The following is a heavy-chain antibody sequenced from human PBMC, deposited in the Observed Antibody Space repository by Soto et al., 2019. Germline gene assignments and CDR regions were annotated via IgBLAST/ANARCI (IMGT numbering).Heavy chain of an antibody. Sequence: QVQLVQSGAEVRKPGSSVTVSCKASGGTFSRHAISWVRQAPGQGLAWMGGIIPIFGTANHAQKFQGRVTIIADESTSTVYMELSSLRSEDTAMYYCARGWGYDSNDYYYAYWGQGTLVIVSS. CDR2: IIPIFGTA. V-gene: IGHV1-69*01. J-gene: IGHJ4*02. D-gene: IGHD3-22*01. CDR3: ARGWGYDSNDYYYAY. CDR1: GGTFSRHA.